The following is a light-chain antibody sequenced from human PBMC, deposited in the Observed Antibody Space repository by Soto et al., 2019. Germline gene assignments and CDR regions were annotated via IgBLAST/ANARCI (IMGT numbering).Light chain of an antibody. CDR3: AAWDDSLCAWL. CDR2: RDN. V-gene: IGLV1-47*03. Sequence: QSVLTQPPSASGTPGQRVTISCSRSSSNIGSNYVFWYQQLPGTAPKLLIYRDNQRPSGVPDRFSGSKSDTSASLAISGLWSEDEADYYCAAWDDSLCAWLFGGGTKVTVL. CDR1: SSNIGSNY. J-gene: IGLJ3*02.